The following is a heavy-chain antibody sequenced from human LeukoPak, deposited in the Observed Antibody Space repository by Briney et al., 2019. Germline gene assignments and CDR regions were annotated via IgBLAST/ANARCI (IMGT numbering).Heavy chain of an antibody. V-gene: IGHV3-23*01. CDR2: ISGSGGST. J-gene: IGHJ6*04. CDR1: GFTFSSYS. Sequence: PGGSLRLSCAASGFTFSSYSMNWVRQPPGKGLEWVSVISGSGGSTYYADSVKGRFTISRDNSKNTLYLQMNSLRAEDTAVYYCAELGITMIGGVWGKGTTVTISS. CDR3: AELGITMIGGV. D-gene: IGHD3-10*02.